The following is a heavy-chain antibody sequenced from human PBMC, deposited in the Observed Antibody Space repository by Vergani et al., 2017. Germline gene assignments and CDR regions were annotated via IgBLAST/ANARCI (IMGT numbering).Heavy chain of an antibody. J-gene: IGHJ3*02. CDR2: IDPSDSYT. V-gene: IGHV5-10-1*03. CDR3: ARHDIGGDNWNHDTLDI. Sequence: EVQLVQSGAEVKKPGESLRISCKGSGYSFTSYWISWVRQMPRKGLEWMGRIDPSDSYTNYSPSFQGHVTISADKSITTAYLQWSSLEASDTAMYYCARHDIGGDNWNHDTLDIWGQGTMVTVSS. D-gene: IGHD1-14*01. CDR1: GYSFTSYW.